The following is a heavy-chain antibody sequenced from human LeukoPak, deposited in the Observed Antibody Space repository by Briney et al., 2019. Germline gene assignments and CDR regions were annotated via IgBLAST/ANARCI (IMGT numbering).Heavy chain of an antibody. CDR2: INSDGGST. J-gene: IGHJ4*02. CDR3: ARRIQGMAPYYFDY. D-gene: IGHD5-24*01. CDR1: GFTFSSNW. Sequence: GGSLRLSCTASGFTFSSNWMHWVRQAPGKGLVWVSRINSDGGSTSYADSVKGRFTISRDNAKNTLYLQMNSLRAEDTAVYYCARRIQGMAPYYFDYWGQGTLATVSS. V-gene: IGHV3-74*01.